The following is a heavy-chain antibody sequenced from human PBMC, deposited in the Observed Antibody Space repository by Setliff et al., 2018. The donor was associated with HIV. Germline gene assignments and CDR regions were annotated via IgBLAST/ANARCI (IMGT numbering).Heavy chain of an antibody. CDR3: VRDPTRASNLLTLWFFDH. D-gene: IGHD2-21*01. J-gene: IGHJ4*02. V-gene: IGHV3-7*01. Sequence: GGSLRLSCAASGFTFTTYWMSWVRQAPGRGLEWVANLNEDGTEKHYVDSVTGRFTISRDNSKKSLHLQVNHLRVEDTAVYYCVRDPTRASNLLTLWFFDHWGQGALVTISS. CDR2: LNEDGTEK. CDR1: GFTFTTYW.